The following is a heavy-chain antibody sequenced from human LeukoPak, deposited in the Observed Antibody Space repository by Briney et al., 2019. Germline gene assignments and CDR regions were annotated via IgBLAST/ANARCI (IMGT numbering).Heavy chain of an antibody. J-gene: IGHJ3*02. CDR3: ARDNFGDYDSSGYHDAFDI. Sequence: SETLSLTCAVYGGSFSGYYWSWIRQPPGKGLEWIGEINHSGSTNYNPSLKSRVTISVDTSKNQFSLKLSSVTAADTAVYYCARDNFGDYDSSGYHDAFDIWGQGTMVTVSS. CDR1: GGSFSGYY. D-gene: IGHD3-22*01. CDR2: INHSGST. V-gene: IGHV4-34*01.